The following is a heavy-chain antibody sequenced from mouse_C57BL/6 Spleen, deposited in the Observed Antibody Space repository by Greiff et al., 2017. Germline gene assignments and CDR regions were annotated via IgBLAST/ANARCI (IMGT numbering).Heavy chain of an antibody. D-gene: IGHD3-2*02. CDR3: ARGRSSGYPFAY. CDR1: GYAFSSSW. Sequence: VQLQQSGPELVKPGASVKISCKASGYAFSSSWMNWVKQRPGKGLEWIGRIYPGDGDTNYNGKFKGKATLTADKSSSTAYMQLSSLTSEDSAVYFCARGRSSGYPFAYWGQGTLVTVSA. CDR2: IYPGDGDT. J-gene: IGHJ3*01. V-gene: IGHV1-82*01.